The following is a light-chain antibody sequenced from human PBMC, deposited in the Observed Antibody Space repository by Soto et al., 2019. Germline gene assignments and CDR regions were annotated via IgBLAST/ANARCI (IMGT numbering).Light chain of an antibody. V-gene: IGKV1-5*03. CDR1: QSISSF. J-gene: IGKJ2*01. CDR3: QQYNTYPYT. CDR2: KAS. Sequence: DIQMTHSHSTLSASVGDRVTITCRASQSISSFLAWYQRKPGKAPKLLIYKASTLESGVPSRFSGSGSGTEFTLTISSLQPDDFATYYCQQYNTYPYTFGQGTKLEI.